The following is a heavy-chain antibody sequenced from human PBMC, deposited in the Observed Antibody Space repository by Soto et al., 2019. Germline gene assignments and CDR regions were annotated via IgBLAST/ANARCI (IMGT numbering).Heavy chain of an antibody. V-gene: IGHV4-4*02. D-gene: IGHD2-15*01. CDR2: VYHNGTS. CDR1: GGSIRSTNW. Sequence: WETLSLTCVVSGGSIRSTNWWAWVRQTPGKGLEWIGEVYHNGTSNYNPSLKGRATISVDRSKDQVSLRLNSVIDADTAVYYCARDLDRYCSVTGCHAMGVWGQGTPVTVSS. CDR3: ARDLDRYCSVTGCHAMGV. J-gene: IGHJ6*02.